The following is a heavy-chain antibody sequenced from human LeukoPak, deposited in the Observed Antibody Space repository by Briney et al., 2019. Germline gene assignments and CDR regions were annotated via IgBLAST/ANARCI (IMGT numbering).Heavy chain of an antibody. D-gene: IGHD6-19*01. V-gene: IGHV4-59*08. CDR3: ARSPVGIAVALHHYYYYYGMDV. Sequence: SETLSLTCTVSGGSISSYYWSWIRQPPGKGLEWIGYIYYSGSTNYNPSLKSRVTISVDTSKNQFSLKLSSMTAADTAVYYCARSPVGIAVALHHYYYYYGMDVWGQGTTVTVSS. CDR1: GGSISSYY. J-gene: IGHJ6*02. CDR2: IYYSGST.